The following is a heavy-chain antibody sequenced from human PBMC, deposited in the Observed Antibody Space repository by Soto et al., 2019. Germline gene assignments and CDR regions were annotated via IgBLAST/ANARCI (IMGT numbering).Heavy chain of an antibody. J-gene: IGHJ5*02. V-gene: IGHV4-59*01. CDR2: AYYSGST. D-gene: IGHD2-8*01. Sequence: SETLSLTCTVSGGSISHYYWSWIRQSPGKGLEWIGYAYYSGSTDYNPSLKSRVTMSVDTSKSQVSLKLNSVTTADTAVYYCARDRSTYGGGGTGEVKENWFDPWGPGTLVTV. CDR3: ARDRSTYGGGGTGEVKENWFDP. CDR1: GGSISHYY.